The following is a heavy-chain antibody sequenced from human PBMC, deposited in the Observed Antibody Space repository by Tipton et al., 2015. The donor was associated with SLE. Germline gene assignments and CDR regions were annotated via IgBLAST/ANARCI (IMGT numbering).Heavy chain of an antibody. Sequence: TLSLTCTVSGGSIRSGSYYWSWIRQPAGKGLEWIGRIYTSWSTNYNPSLKSRVTISVDTSKNQFSLKLSSVTAADTAVYYCARVGGVVRGAFDIWGQGTMVTVSS. CDR3: ARVGGVVRGAFDI. V-gene: IGHV4-61*02. CDR2: IYTSWST. D-gene: IGHD3-16*01. CDR1: GGSIRSGSYY. J-gene: IGHJ3*02.